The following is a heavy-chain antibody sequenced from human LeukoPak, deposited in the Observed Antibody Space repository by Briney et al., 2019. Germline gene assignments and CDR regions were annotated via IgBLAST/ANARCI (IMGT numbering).Heavy chain of an antibody. Sequence: SETLSLTCTVSNGSIGSYYWTWIRQPPGQGLEWIGYIFHSGSTKYNPSLKSRVTIAVDTSKNQFSLKLTSITAADTAVYYCARRRIYYHFDYWGQGALVTVSS. CDR2: IFHSGST. V-gene: IGHV4-59*08. CDR3: ARRRIYYHFDY. CDR1: NGSIGSYY. J-gene: IGHJ4*02. D-gene: IGHD3-22*01.